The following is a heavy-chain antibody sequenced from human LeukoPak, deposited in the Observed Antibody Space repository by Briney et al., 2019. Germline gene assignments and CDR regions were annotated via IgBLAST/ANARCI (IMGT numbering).Heavy chain of an antibody. CDR3: ARDRDAFDI. CDR1: GHSLSSNSGG. J-gene: IGHJ3*02. CDR2: TYYRSKRYN. Sequence: SQTLSLTCAISGHSLSSNSGGWNRIRQSPSRGLEWLGRTYYRSKRYNDYAVSVKSRITINTDTSKNQFSLQLNSVTPEDTAVYYCARDRDAFDIWGQGTMVTVSS. V-gene: IGHV6-1*01.